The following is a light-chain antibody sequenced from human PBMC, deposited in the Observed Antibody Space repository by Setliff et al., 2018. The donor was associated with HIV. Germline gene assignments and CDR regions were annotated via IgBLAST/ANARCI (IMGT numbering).Light chain of an antibody. J-gene: IGLJ1*01. Sequence: QSALAQPASVSGSPGQSITISCTGTSSDIGRYNLVSWCQQYPGKAPKLMIYQATKRPSGVSDRFSGSKSGNTASLTISGLQPEDEADYYCCSNTGSNTFVFGSGTKVTVL. CDR1: SSDIGRYNL. CDR3: CSNTGSNTFV. V-gene: IGLV2-23*02. CDR2: QAT.